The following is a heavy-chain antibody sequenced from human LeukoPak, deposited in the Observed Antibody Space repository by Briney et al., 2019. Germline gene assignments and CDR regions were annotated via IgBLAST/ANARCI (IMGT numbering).Heavy chain of an antibody. CDR2: TYYRSKWYN. Sequence: SQTLSLTCAISGDSVSSNSVAWNWIRQSPSRGLEWLGRTYYRSKWYNDYAASVKSRTTINPDTSKNQFSLQLNSVTPDDTAVYYCARSISCPIEVRGVTAYYYYLDVWGQRTTVTVSS. D-gene: IGHD3-10*01. CDR3: ARSISCPIEVRGVTAYYYYLDV. V-gene: IGHV6-1*01. J-gene: IGHJ6*02. CDR1: GDSVSSNSVA.